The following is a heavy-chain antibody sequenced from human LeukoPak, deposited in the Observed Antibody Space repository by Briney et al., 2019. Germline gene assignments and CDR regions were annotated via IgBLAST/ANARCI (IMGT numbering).Heavy chain of an antibody. V-gene: IGHV3-74*01. CDR1: GFTFSSYW. CDR2: INTDGSST. D-gene: IGHD3-3*01. Sequence: GGSLRLSCAASGFTFSSYWMHWVRQAPGKGQVWVSRINTDGSSTSYADSVKGRFTISRDNAKNTLYLQMNSLRAEDTAVYYCARVVWYYDFWSGYYPPSYFDYWGQGTLVTVSS. CDR3: ARVVWYYDFWSGYYPPSYFDY. J-gene: IGHJ4*02.